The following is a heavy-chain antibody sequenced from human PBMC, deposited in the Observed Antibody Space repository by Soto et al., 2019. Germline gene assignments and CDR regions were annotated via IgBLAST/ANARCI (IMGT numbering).Heavy chain of an antibody. V-gene: IGHV1-18*01. J-gene: IGHJ5*02. CDR3: ARGVGSGSYYNQYNWFDP. CDR1: GYTFTNYG. D-gene: IGHD3-10*01. CDR2: SNVYNGNT. Sequence: QVQLVQSGGEVKKPGASVKVSCKASGYTFTNYGISWVRQAPGQGLEWMGWSNVYNGNTKYAQKVQGRATMTTDTSTSTAYMELRSLRSDDTAVYYCARGVGSGSYYNQYNWFDPWGQGTLVTVSS.